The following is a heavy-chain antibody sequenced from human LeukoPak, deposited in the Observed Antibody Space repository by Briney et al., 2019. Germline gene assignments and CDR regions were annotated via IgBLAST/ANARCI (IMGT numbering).Heavy chain of an antibody. Sequence: GGSLRLSCAVSGVYWMSWVRQAPGKGLEWVANINQDGSVIYYVDSVKGRFTISRDNAKNSLYPQMNSLRAEDTGVYYCATSSGAPGNMWGQGTLVTVSS. CDR3: ATSSGAPGNM. CDR2: INQDGSVI. V-gene: IGHV3-7*01. J-gene: IGHJ4*02. D-gene: IGHD2-8*02. CDR1: GVYW.